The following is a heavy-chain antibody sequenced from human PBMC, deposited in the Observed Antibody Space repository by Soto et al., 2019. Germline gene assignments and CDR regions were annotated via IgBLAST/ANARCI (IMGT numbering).Heavy chain of an antibody. V-gene: IGHV3-48*02. Sequence: GGSLRLSCAASGFTFSSYSMNWVRQAPGKGLEWVSYISSSSSTIYYADSVKGRFTISRDNAKNSLYLQMNSLRDEDTAVYYCARDLEGYYDSSGYPGFWGQGTMVTVSS. D-gene: IGHD3-22*01. J-gene: IGHJ3*01. CDR3: ARDLEGYYDSSGYPGF. CDR1: GFTFSSYS. CDR2: ISSSSSTI.